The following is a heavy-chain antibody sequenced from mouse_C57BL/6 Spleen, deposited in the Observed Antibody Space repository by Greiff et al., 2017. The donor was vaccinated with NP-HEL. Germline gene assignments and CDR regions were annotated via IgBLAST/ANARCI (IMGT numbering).Heavy chain of an antibody. CDR1: GYTFTSYW. J-gene: IGHJ2*01. CDR3: AAYYYGVNYFDY. Sequence: QVQLKQPGAELVMPGASVKLSCKASGYTFTSYWMHWVKQRPGQGLEWIGEIDPSDSYTNYNQKFKGKSTLTVDKSSSTAYMQLSSLTSEDSAVYYCAAYYYGVNYFDYWGQGTTLTVSS. V-gene: IGHV1-69*01. CDR2: IDPSDSYT. D-gene: IGHD1-1*01.